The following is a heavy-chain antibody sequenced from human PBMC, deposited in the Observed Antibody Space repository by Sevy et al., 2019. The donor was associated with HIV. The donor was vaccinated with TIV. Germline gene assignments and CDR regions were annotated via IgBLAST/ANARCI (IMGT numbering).Heavy chain of an antibody. CDR3: AREDIGYYYGMDV. V-gene: IGHV3-33*01. D-gene: IGHD2-15*01. CDR1: GFTFSSYG. Sequence: GGSLRLSCAASGFTFSSYGMHWVRQAPGKGLEWVAVIWYDGSNKYYADSVKGRFTISRDNSKNTLYLQMNSLRAEDTAVYYCAREDIGYYYGMDVWGQGTTVTVSS. CDR2: IWYDGSNK. J-gene: IGHJ6*02.